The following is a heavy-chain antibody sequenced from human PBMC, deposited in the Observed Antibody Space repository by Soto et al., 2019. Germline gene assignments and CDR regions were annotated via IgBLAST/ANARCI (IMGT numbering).Heavy chain of an antibody. CDR1: GYTFTSYA. Sequence: ASVKVSCKASGYTFTSYAMRWVRQAPGQRLEWMGWINAGNGNTKYSQKFQGRVTITRDTSASTAYMELSSLRSEDTAVYYCARDGSYCSSTSCDVTGFDYWGQGTLVTVSS. J-gene: IGHJ4*02. V-gene: IGHV1-3*01. CDR3: ARDGSYCSSTSCDVTGFDY. CDR2: INAGNGNT. D-gene: IGHD2-2*01.